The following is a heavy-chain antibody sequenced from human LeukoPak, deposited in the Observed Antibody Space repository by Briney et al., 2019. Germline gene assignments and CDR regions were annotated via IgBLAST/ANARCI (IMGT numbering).Heavy chain of an antibody. CDR1: GYTFTSYG. CDR2: ISAYNGNT. J-gene: IGHJ4*02. Sequence: ASVKVSCKASGYTFTSYGISWVRQAPGQGLEWMGWISAYNGNTNYAQKLQGRVTMTTDTSTSTAYMELRSLRSDDTAVYYCARGRRITAAGNYFDYWGQGTLVTVSS. D-gene: IGHD6-13*01. V-gene: IGHV1-18*01. CDR3: ARGRRITAAGNYFDY.